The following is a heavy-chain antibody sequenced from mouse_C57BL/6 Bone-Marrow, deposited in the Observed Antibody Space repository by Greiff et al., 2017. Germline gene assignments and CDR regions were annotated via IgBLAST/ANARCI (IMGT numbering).Heavy chain of an antibody. CDR2: INPNNGGT. CDR1: GYTFTDYY. CDR3: ARGTTVVLYYFDY. D-gene: IGHD1-1*01. J-gene: IGHJ2*01. Sequence: EVQLQQSGPELVKPGASVKISCKASGYTFTDYYMIWVKQSHGKSLEWIGDINPNNGGTSYNQKFKGKATLTVDKSSSTAYMELRSLTSEDSAVYYCARGTTVVLYYFDYWGQGTTLTVSS. V-gene: IGHV1-26*01.